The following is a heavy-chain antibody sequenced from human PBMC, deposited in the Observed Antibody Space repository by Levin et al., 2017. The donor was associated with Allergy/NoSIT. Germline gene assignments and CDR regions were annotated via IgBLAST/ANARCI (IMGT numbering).Heavy chain of an antibody. Sequence: GGSLRLSCAASGFTVSSNYMSWVRQAPGKGLEWVSVIYSGGSTYYADSVKGRFTISRDNSKNTLYLQMNSLRAEDTAVYYCAREKEVLRYFDWKPMDVWGKGTTVTVSS. V-gene: IGHV3-53*01. D-gene: IGHD3-9*01. J-gene: IGHJ6*03. CDR3: AREKEVLRYFDWKPMDV. CDR1: GFTVSSNY. CDR2: IYSGGST.